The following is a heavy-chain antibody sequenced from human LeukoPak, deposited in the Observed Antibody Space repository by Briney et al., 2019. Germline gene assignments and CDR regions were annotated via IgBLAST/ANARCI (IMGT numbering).Heavy chain of an antibody. CDR1: GFTFSSYS. J-gene: IGHJ4*02. V-gene: IGHV3-21*01. Sequence: GGSLRLSCSASGFTFSSYSMNWVRQAPGKGLEWVSSISSSSSYIYCADSVKGRFTISRDNAKNSLYLQMNSLRAEDTAVYYCARGIVGAISPDYWGQGTLVTVSS. D-gene: IGHD1-26*01. CDR2: ISSSSSYI. CDR3: ARGIVGAISPDY.